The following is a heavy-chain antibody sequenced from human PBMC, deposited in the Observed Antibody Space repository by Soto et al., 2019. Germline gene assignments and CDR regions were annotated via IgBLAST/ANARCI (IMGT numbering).Heavy chain of an antibody. CDR3: AGGSSKSWFDP. V-gene: IGHV4-31*03. Sequence: QVQLQESGPGLVKASQTLSLTCTVSGGSISSGGYYWSWIRQHPGKGLEWIGYIYYNGNTYYNPSLKSRITISLDTSKNQCSLKLTSVTAADTAVYYCAGGSSKSWFDPWGHGTLVTVSS. D-gene: IGHD6-6*01. CDR2: IYYNGNT. J-gene: IGHJ5*02. CDR1: GGSISSGGYY.